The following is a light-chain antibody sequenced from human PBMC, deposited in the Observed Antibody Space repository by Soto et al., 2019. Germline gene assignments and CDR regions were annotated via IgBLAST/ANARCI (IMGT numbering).Light chain of an antibody. J-gene: IGKJ1*01. Sequence: DIQMTQSPSSLSAAVGDSVTITCRASQDINKYLNWYQQKPGKAPKLLIFAASSLQSGVPSRFSGSRSGPDFTLTISSLQPEDFATYYCQQSYSSPPTFGQGTKVEIK. CDR1: QDINKY. CDR2: AAS. CDR3: QQSYSSPPT. V-gene: IGKV1-39*01.